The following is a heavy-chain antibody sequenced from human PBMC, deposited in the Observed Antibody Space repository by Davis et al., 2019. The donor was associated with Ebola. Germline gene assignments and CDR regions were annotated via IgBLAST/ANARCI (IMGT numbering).Heavy chain of an antibody. Sequence: PSETLSLTCTVSGGSVSSGSYYWSWIRQPPGKGLEWIGYIYYSGSTNYNPSLKSRVTISVDTSKNQFSLKLSSVTAADTAVYYCARGGYGDVPFDYWGQGTLVTVSS. D-gene: IGHD4-17*01. CDR1: GGSVSSGSYY. J-gene: IGHJ4*02. V-gene: IGHV4-61*01. CDR3: ARGGYGDVPFDY. CDR2: IYYSGST.